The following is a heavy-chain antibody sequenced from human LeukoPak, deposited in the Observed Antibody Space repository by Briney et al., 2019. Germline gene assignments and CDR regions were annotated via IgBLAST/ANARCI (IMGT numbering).Heavy chain of an antibody. V-gene: IGHV4-4*07. CDR2: IYTSGST. CDR3: ARLDGTYSSGWYEDY. CDR1: GGSISSYY. J-gene: IGHJ4*02. D-gene: IGHD6-19*01. Sequence: SETLSLTCTVSGGSISSYYWSWIRQPAGKGLEWIGRIYTSGSTNYNPSLKSRVTISVDTSKNQFSLKLSSVTAADTAVYYCARLDGTYSSGWYEDYWGQGTLVTVSS.